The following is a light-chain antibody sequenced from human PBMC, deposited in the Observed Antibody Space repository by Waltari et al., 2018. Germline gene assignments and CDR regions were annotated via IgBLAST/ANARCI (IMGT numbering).Light chain of an antibody. J-gene: IGKJ1*01. CDR1: HNIGSY. CDR3: QQSSSYPPT. V-gene: IGKV1-39*01. CDR2: SAS. Sequence: DVQMTQSPSSVSASVGDRVTITCRASHNIGSYLIWYQQKPGKATNLLIYSASSLQSGVPSRFIGSGSATDFTLTINSLQPDDFATYYCQQSSSYPPTFGQGTQV.